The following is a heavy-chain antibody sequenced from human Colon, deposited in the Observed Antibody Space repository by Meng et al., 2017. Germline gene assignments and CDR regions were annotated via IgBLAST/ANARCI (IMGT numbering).Heavy chain of an antibody. V-gene: IGHV4-61*01. J-gene: IGHJ4*02. CDR2: MFHSGTT. CDR1: GGSVSSGSHY. Sequence: QVQLQESGPGLVRPSEPLSLTCHGAGGSVSSGSHYWSWIRQPPGKGLEWIGYMFHSGTTKYNPSLKSRVSMSVDTTKNQFYLKLTSVTVADTAVFYCARLIAGWPFYFDYWGQGILVTVSS. CDR3: ARLIAGWPFYFDY. D-gene: IGHD6-19*01.